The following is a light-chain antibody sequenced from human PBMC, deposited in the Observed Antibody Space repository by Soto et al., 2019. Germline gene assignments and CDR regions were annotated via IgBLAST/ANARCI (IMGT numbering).Light chain of an antibody. J-gene: IGLJ2*01. CDR2: EVS. Sequence: QAVVTQPASVSGSPGQSITISCTGTSSDVGGYHYVSWYQQHPGKAPKLMIYEVSDRPSGVSNRFSGSKSGNTASLTISGLQAEDEADYYCSSYTSSSTRVFGGGTKVTVL. CDR3: SSYTSSSTRV. V-gene: IGLV2-14*01. CDR1: SSDVGGYHY.